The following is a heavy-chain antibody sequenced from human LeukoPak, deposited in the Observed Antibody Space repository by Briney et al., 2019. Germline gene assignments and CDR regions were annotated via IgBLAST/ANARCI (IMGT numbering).Heavy chain of an antibody. V-gene: IGHV5-51*01. CDR3: ARRRDGTGSPLEY. J-gene: IGHJ4*02. Sequence: GESLKISCKDSGYSFTSNWIGWVRQMPGKGLEWMGIIYPRDSDTRYSPSFRGQVTISVDKSINSAYLQWSSLKASDTAIYYCARRRDGTGSPLEYWGQGTLVTVSS. CDR2: IYPRDSDT. CDR1: GYSFTSNW. D-gene: IGHD2-8*02.